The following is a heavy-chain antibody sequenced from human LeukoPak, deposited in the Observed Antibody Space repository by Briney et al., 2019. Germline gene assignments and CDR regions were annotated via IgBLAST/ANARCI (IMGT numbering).Heavy chain of an antibody. CDR1: GFTFNTYW. D-gene: IGHD1-26*01. CDR3: ARDVSGSLDY. V-gene: IGHV3-7*01. Sequence: GGSLRLSCAASGFTFNTYWMAWVRRAPGKGLEWVANIKQDGSVKNYVDSVKGRFTISRDDAKNSVYLQMNSLKTEGTAVYYCARDVSGSLDYWGKGTLVTVSA. J-gene: IGHJ4*02. CDR2: IKQDGSVK.